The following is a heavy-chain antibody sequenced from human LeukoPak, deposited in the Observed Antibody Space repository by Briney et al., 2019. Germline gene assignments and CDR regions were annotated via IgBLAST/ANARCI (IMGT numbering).Heavy chain of an antibody. CDR2: IYHSGST. D-gene: IGHD3-10*01. V-gene: IGHV4-4*02. CDR3: ARRGVIIVHTYGMDV. Sequence: PSGTLSLTCAVSGGSISSSNWWSWVRQPPGKGLEWIGEIYHSGSTNYNPSLKSRVTISVDKSKNQFSLKLSSVTAADTAVYYCARRGVIIVHTYGMDVWGQGTTVTVSS. J-gene: IGHJ6*02. CDR1: GGSISSSNW.